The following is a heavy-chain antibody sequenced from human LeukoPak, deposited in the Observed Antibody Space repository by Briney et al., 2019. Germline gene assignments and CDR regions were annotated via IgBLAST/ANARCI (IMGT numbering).Heavy chain of an antibody. CDR2: ISYDGSNK. V-gene: IGHV3-30-3*01. D-gene: IGHD6-6*01. CDR1: GFTFSSYA. Sequence: GGSLRLSCAASGFTFSSYAMHWVRQAPGKGLEWVAVISYDGSNKYYADSVKGRFTISRDNSKNTLYLQMNSLRAEDTAVYYCAREGHSSSGFDYWGQGTLVTVSS. J-gene: IGHJ4*02. CDR3: AREGHSSSGFDY.